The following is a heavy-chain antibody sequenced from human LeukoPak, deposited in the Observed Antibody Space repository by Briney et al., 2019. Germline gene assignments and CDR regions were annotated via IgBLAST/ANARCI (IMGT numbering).Heavy chain of an antibody. D-gene: IGHD5-24*01. CDR2: IYTSGST. Sequence: PSETLSLTCTVSGGSISSGSYYWSWIRQPAGKGLEWIGRIYTSGSTNYNPSLKSRVTISVDTSKNQFSLKLSSVTAADTAVYYCARAGARRDGYNYPNWFDPWGQGTLVTVSS. J-gene: IGHJ5*02. V-gene: IGHV4-61*02. CDR1: GGSISSGSYY. CDR3: ARAGARRDGYNYPNWFDP.